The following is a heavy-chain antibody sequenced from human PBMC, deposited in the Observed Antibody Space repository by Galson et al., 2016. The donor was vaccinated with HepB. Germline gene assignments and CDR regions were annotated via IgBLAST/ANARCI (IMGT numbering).Heavy chain of an antibody. J-gene: IGHJ6*03. CDR1: GFTFSRYS. Sequence: SLRLSCAASGFTFSRYSMTWVRQAPGKGLEWVSYISKISSSIYYTDSVKGRFTISRDNADNSLFLQMNSLRDEDTAVYYCARAPGGSGSSLAPGFYYYMDVWGKGTTVTVSS. CDR2: ISKISSSI. V-gene: IGHV3-48*02. D-gene: IGHD3-10*01. CDR3: ARAPGGSGSSLAPGFYYYMDV.